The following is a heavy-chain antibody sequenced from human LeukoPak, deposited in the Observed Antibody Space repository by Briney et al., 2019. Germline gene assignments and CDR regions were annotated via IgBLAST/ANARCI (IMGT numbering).Heavy chain of an antibody. CDR3: ARHPTLGGYEHFDY. V-gene: IGHV4-38-2*01. D-gene: IGHD5-12*01. CDR1: GYSISSGYY. Sequence: PSETLCLTCAVSGYSISSGYYRGWIRQPPGEGLEWMGSLYHSRNNYYNPSLKSRVTISVDTSKNQFSLKLSSVTAADTAVYYCARHPTLGGYEHFDYWGQGTLVTVSS. J-gene: IGHJ4*02. CDR2: LYHSRNN.